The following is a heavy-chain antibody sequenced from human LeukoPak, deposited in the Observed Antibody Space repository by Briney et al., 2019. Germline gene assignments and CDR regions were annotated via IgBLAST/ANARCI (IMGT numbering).Heavy chain of an antibody. Sequence: ASVKVSFKASGYTFTAYYMHWVRQAPGQGLEWMGWINPNSGGTNYAQKFQGRVTMTRDTSISTAYMEISRLRSDDTAVYSCARDETTQETYTARDDAFDIWGQGTTVTVSS. J-gene: IGHJ3*02. CDR2: INPNSGGT. CDR3: ARDETTQETYTARDDAFDI. V-gene: IGHV1-2*02. CDR1: GYTFTAYY. D-gene: IGHD3-16*01.